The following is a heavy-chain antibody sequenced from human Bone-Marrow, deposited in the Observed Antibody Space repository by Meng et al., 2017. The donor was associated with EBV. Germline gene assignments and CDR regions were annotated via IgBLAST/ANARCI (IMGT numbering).Heavy chain of an antibody. Sequence: QGKLGGSGGGVDQPGSSMRLSCAASGFIFSGYGFHWVRQAPGKGPEWVAIILSDASHNKYYADSVKGRFTISRDNSKNTLYLQMNSLKIEDTAVYYCAKDLSGRFDPWGQGTLVTVSS. J-gene: IGHJ5*02. CDR3: AKDLSGRFDP. CDR2: ILSDASHNK. V-gene: IGHV3-30*18. CDR1: GFIFSGYG. D-gene: IGHD1-14*01.